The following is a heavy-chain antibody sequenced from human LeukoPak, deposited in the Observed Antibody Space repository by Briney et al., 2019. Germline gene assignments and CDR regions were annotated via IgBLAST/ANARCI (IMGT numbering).Heavy chain of an antibody. D-gene: IGHD2-21*02. CDR1: GGSISSSSYY. J-gene: IGHJ5*02. Sequence: SETLSLTCTVSGGSISSSSYYWGWIRQPPGKGLEWIGSIYYSGSTYYNPSLESRVTISVDTSKNQFSLKLSSVTAADTAVYYCTSCYSDWFDPWGQGTLVTVSS. V-gene: IGHV4-39*01. CDR2: IYYSGST. CDR3: TSCYSDWFDP.